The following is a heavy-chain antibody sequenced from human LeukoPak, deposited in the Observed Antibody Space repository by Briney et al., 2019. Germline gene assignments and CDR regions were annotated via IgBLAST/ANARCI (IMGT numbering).Heavy chain of an antibody. Sequence: PSETLSLTCTVSGGSISNNKYFWGWIRQPPGKGLEWIGSIHYTGSTHYNPSLKNRVTISVDTSKNQFSVKLTSVTAADTAVHYCARRYGDTDFGGGIDFWGQGILVTVSS. CDR2: IHYTGST. CDR1: GGSISNNKYF. D-gene: IGHD4-23*01. J-gene: IGHJ4*02. CDR3: ARRYGDTDFGGGIDF. V-gene: IGHV4-39*01.